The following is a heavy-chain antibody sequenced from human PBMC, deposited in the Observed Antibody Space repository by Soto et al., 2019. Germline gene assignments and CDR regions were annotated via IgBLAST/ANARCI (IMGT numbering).Heavy chain of an antibody. V-gene: IGHV3-53*01. CDR2: IYSGGST. CDR3: ARVRNDSSGSLDY. CDR1: GFTVSSNY. J-gene: IGHJ4*02. D-gene: IGHD3-22*01. Sequence: GGSLRLSCAASGFTVSSNYMSWVRQAPGKGLEWVSVIYSGGSTYYADSVKGRFTISRDNSKNTLYLQMNSLRAEDTAVYYCARVRNDSSGSLDYWGQGTLVTVSS.